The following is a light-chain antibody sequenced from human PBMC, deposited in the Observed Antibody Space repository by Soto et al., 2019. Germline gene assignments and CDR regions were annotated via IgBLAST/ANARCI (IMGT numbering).Light chain of an antibody. Sequence: EIVMTQSPATPSVSPGERATLSCRASQSVSSNLAWYQQKPGQAPRLLIYGASTRATGIPARFSGSGSGTEFTLTIRSLQSEDFAVYYCQQYNNWLPWTFGQGTKVEIK. V-gene: IGKV3-15*01. CDR1: QSVSSN. J-gene: IGKJ1*01. CDR2: GAS. CDR3: QQYNNWLPWT.